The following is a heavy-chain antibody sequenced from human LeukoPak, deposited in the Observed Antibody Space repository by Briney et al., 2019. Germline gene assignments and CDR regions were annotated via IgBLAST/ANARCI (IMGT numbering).Heavy chain of an antibody. D-gene: IGHD5-18*01. CDR2: FNPEDRET. CDR1: GYTLSELS. Sequence: ASVKVSCKVSGYTLSELSMHWVRQAPGKGLEWMGGFNPEDRETIYAQKFQDRVTLTEDASTDTAYMELSSLRSEDTAVYYCARGEDTAMVFDYWGQGTLVTVSS. CDR3: ARGEDTAMVFDY. V-gene: IGHV1-24*01. J-gene: IGHJ4*02.